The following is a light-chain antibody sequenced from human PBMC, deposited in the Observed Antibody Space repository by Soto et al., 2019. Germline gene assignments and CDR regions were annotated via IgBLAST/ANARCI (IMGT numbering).Light chain of an antibody. CDR1: QTVSSSY. CDR3: QQYNTWRSIS. CDR2: AAS. Sequence: EVMLTQSPCTLSLSPGDRATLSCRASQTVSSSYLAWYQQKPGHAPRLLIYAASSRATGIPDRFSGSGSGTDFTLTISSLQYEDFAVHYCQQYNTWRSISFGQGTRLEIK. J-gene: IGKJ5*01. V-gene: IGKV3-20*01.